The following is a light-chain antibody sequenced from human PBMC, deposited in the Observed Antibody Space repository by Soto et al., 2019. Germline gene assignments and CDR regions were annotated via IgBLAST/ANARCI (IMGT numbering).Light chain of an antibody. CDR3: QQSYSTPPIT. Sequence: DIQMTQSPSSLSASVGDRVTITCRASQSISSYLNRYQQKPGKAPKLLIYAASSLQSGVPSRFSGSGSGTDFTLTISSLQPEDFATYYCQQSYSTPPITFGQGTRLEI. CDR2: AAS. V-gene: IGKV1-39*01. J-gene: IGKJ5*01. CDR1: QSISSY.